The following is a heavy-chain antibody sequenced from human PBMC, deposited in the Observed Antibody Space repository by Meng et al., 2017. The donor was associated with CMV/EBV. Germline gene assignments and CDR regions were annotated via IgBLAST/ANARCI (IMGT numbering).Heavy chain of an antibody. CDR1: GGSISSVDYY. V-gene: IGHV4-30-4*08. CDR3: ARVTSRVAGAFDY. D-gene: IGHD1-14*01. Sequence: QVQLQESGPGLVKPSQTLSLTCTVSGGSISSVDYYWSWIRQPPGKGLEWIGYIYYSGSTYYNPSLKSRVTISVDTSKNQFSLKLSSVTAADTAVYYCARVTSRVAGAFDYWGQGTLVTVSS. J-gene: IGHJ4*02. CDR2: IYYSGST.